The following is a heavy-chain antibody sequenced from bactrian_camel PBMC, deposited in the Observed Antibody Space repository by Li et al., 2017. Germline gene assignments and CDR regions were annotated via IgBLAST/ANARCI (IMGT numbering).Heavy chain of an antibody. Sequence: VQLVESGGGLVQPGGSLRLSCVASGNTERTTYCMGWYRQAPGKGLEWVSAISSNGDSTNYADSVKGQFTISRDNAKNTVELQMNSLKSEDTALYYCVRGRFEFEYWGQGTQVTVS. J-gene: IGHJ4*01. CDR2: ISSNGDST. V-gene: IGHV3-1*01. CDR1: GNTERTTYC. CDR3: VRGRFEFEY.